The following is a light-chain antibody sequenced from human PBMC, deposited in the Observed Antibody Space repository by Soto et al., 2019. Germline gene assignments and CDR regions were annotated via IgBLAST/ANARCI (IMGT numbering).Light chain of an antibody. CDR2: LNSDGRH. Sequence: QSVLTQSPSASASLGASVKLTCTLSSGHSSYAIAWHQQQPEKGPRYLMKLNSDGRHSKGDGIPDRFSGSSSGAERYLTISSLQSEDEADYYCQTWGTGIRVFGGGTQLTVL. CDR3: QTWGTGIRV. CDR1: SGHSSYA. V-gene: IGLV4-69*02. J-gene: IGLJ3*02.